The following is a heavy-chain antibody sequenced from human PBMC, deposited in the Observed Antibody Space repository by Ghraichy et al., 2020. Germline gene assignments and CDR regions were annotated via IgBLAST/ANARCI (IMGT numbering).Heavy chain of an antibody. CDR3: TTAVVLSSAWET. Sequence: GGSLRLSCTASGFAFNTYAMNWVRQAPGKGLEWILYISSGGPTIYYADAVKGRFTVSRDNPKNSLFLQMSSLRDEDSAVYYCTTAVVLSSAWETWGQGTLVTVSS. D-gene: IGHD6-25*01. V-gene: IGHV3-48*02. CDR1: GFAFNTYA. J-gene: IGHJ5*02. CDR2: ISSGGPTI.